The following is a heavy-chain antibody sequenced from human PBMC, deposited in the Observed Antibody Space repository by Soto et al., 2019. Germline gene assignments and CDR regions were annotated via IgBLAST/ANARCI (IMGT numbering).Heavy chain of an antibody. Sequence: QLQLQESGSGLVKPSQTLSLTCAVSGGSISSGGYSWSWIRQPPGKGLEWIAYIYHSGSTYYNPSFRGRATVSVDRSNNQFSLELCSVTAEDTAVYYCASVPDYWGQGTLVTVSS. J-gene: IGHJ4*02. CDR2: IYHSGST. D-gene: IGHD2-2*01. V-gene: IGHV4-30-2*01. CDR3: ASVPDY. CDR1: GGSISSGGYS.